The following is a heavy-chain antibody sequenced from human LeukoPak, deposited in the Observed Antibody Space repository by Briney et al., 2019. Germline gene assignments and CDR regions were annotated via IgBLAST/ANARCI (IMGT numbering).Heavy chain of an antibody. CDR3: ARLSAVHCSSTSCYSPPRYYYMDV. D-gene: IGHD2-2*01. CDR1: GGSFSGYY. J-gene: IGHJ6*03. V-gene: IGHV4-34*01. Sequence: SETLSLTCAVYGGSFSGYYWSWIRQPPGKGLEWIGEINHSGSTNYNPSLKSRVTISVDTSKNQFSLKLSSVTAADTAVYYCARLSAVHCSSTSCYSPPRYYYMDVWGKGTTVTISS. CDR2: INHSGST.